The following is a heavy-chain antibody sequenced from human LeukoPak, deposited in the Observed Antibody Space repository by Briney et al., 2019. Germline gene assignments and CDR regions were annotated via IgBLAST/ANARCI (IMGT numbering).Heavy chain of an antibody. V-gene: IGHV3-21*03. CDR1: GFTFSSYS. CDR3: ARLMVTTRAFDI. J-gene: IGHJ3*02. Sequence: GRSLRLSCAASGFTFSSYSMNWVRQAPGKGLEWVSSISSSSSYIYYADSVKGRFTISRDNAKNSLYLQMNSLRAEDTAVYYCARLMVTTRAFDIWGQGTMVTVSS. CDR2: ISSSSSYI. D-gene: IGHD4-17*01.